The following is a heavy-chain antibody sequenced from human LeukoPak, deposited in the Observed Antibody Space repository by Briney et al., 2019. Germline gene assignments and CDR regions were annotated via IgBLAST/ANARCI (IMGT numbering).Heavy chain of an antibody. CDR3: ARVHGEVSDEIFHYFDY. CDR1: GLSVSGSY. Sequence: GGSLKLSCAASGLSVSGSYMSWVRQAPGKGLEWDSAIYSRGSTYYADSVKGQCTISRDVSKNTVSLQLDNLTTEDTAVYYCARVHGEVSDEIFHYFDYWGQGTPATVSS. CDR2: IYSRGST. D-gene: IGHD3-10*01. V-gene: IGHV3-53*01. J-gene: IGHJ4*02.